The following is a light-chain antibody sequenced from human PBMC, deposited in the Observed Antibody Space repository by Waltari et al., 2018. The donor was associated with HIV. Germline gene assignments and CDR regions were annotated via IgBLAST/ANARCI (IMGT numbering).Light chain of an antibody. CDR2: GAS. J-gene: IGKJ4*01. CDR1: RRISSN. V-gene: IGKV3-15*01. CDR3: QQYDNWTPSLT. Sequence: EIVMTQSPATLSVSPGERCLLTCRARRRISSNLAGYQQKPGQAPRLLSFGASARATGIPALFSCSASGTEFTLSISSLQSEDFAVYYFQQYDNWTPSLTFGGGTKVEIK.